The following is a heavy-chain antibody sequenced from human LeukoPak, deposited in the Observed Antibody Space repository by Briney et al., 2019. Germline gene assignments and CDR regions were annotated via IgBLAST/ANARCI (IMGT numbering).Heavy chain of an antibody. Sequence: GGSLRLSCAASGFTFTSYTMNWVRQAPGKGLEWVSSIGSSSTFIYYADSVKGRFTISRDNAKNSLYLQMNSLRAEDTAVYYCASVEAVAGTGAFDIWGQGTMVTVSS. CDR2: IGSSSTFI. CDR1: GFTFTSYT. CDR3: ASVEAVAGTGAFDI. V-gene: IGHV3-21*01. J-gene: IGHJ3*02. D-gene: IGHD6-19*01.